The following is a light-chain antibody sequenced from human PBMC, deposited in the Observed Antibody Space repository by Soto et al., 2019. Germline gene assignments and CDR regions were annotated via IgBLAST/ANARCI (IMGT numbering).Light chain of an antibody. Sequence: IVLTQSPATLSCSPGERATLSCRASQSVGSSLAWYQQKPGQPPRLLIYDASNRATGIPARFSGSGSGTDFTHAISVQEPEDFVVYYCQPPSSGFNFGQGTKLHIK. CDR1: QSVGSS. V-gene: IGKV3-11*01. J-gene: IGKJ2*01. CDR2: DAS. CDR3: QPPSSGFN.